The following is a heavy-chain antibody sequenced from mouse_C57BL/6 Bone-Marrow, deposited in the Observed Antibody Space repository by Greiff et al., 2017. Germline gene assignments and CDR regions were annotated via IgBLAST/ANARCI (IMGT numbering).Heavy chain of an antibody. CDR3: ARRHYGSSYVDY. J-gene: IGHJ2*01. CDR2: INPNNGGT. V-gene: IGHV1-18*01. D-gene: IGHD1-1*01. CDR1: GYTFTDYN. Sequence: LQESGPELVKPGASVKIPCKASGYTFTDYNMDWVKQSHGKSLEWIGDINPNNGGTIYNQKFKGKATLTVDKSSSTAYMELRSLTSEDTAVYYCARRHYGSSYVDYWGQGTTLTVAS.